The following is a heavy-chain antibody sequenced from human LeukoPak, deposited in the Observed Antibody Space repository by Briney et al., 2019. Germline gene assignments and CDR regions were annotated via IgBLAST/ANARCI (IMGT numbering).Heavy chain of an antibody. V-gene: IGHV4-34*01. CDR1: GGSFSGYY. D-gene: IGHD3-22*01. CDR3: AGEDSSGYNFDY. Sequence: SETLSLTCAVYGGSFSGYYWSWIRQPPGKGLEWIGEINHSGSTNYDPSLKSRVTISVDTSKNQFSLKLSSVTAADTAVYYCAGEDSSGYNFDYWGQGTLVTVSS. CDR2: INHSGST. J-gene: IGHJ4*02.